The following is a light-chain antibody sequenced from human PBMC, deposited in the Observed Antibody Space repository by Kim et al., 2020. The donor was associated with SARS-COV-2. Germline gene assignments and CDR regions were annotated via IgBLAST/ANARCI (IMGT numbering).Light chain of an antibody. Sequence: GQSFTISCTGPTRDVGGYNSGSWYHQHPGKAPLLMFYDVSNRPSGVSNRFSGSKSGNTASLTISGPQAEDEADYYCSSYTSSSTLVFGGGTQLTVL. CDR3: SSYTSSSTLV. CDR2: DVS. J-gene: IGLJ3*02. CDR1: TRDVGGYNS. V-gene: IGLV2-14*03.